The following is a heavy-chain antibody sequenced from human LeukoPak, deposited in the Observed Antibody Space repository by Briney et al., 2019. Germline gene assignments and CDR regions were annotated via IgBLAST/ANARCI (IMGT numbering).Heavy chain of an antibody. V-gene: IGHV3-30*18. CDR2: ISYDGSTK. D-gene: IGHD6-19*01. CDR3: AKPRIPVAGTDLDF. Sequence: GRSLRLSCAASGFTFRSYGMHWVRQAPGKGLEWVAVISYDGSTKYYADSVKGRFTISRDNSKNTLYQQMNSLRPEDTAVYYCAKPRIPVAGTDLDFWGQGTLVTVSS. J-gene: IGHJ4*02. CDR1: GFTFRSYG.